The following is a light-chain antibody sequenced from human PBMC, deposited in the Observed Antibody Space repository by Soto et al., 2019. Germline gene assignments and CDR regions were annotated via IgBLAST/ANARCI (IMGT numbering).Light chain of an antibody. CDR1: QSIRTW. J-gene: IGKJ2*02. CDR3: QQRNSYPRT. V-gene: IGKV1-5*01. CDR2: DAS. Sequence: DIQLTQSPSTLSASVGDSVIITWRASQSIRTWLAWYQQRPGTAPKLLIYDASSLESGVSSRFSGIGSETEFTLTITRLQTEYSATYYCQQRNSYPRTLGQGTK.